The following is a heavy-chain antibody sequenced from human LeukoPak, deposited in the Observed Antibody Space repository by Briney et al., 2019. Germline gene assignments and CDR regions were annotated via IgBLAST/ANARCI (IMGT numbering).Heavy chain of an antibody. D-gene: IGHD6-19*01. J-gene: IGHJ4*02. CDR2: AYDSGIS. CDR1: GGSVSNNH. V-gene: IGHV4-59*02. CDR3: ARRAGTGTPVYFDY. Sequence: SETLSLTCTVSGGSVSNNHWSWLRQSTEKGLEWLGYAYDSGISNYNPSLESRVTLSVDTSKDQFSLRLTSVTAADTAVYFCARRAGTGTPVYFDYWGQGVLITVSS.